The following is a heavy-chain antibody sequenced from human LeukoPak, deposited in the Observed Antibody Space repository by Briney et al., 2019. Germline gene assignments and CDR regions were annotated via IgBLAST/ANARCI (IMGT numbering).Heavy chain of an antibody. Sequence: GGSLRLSCAASGFTFSTSAMNWVRQAPGRGLEWVSSISPTGGAIFYADSLRGRFTISRDNAKNSLYLQMNSLRAEDTALYFCAGGIRERGFDYWGQGTLVTVSS. D-gene: IGHD1-1*01. CDR1: GFTFSTSA. CDR3: AGGIRERGFDY. J-gene: IGHJ4*02. CDR2: ISPTGGAI. V-gene: IGHV3-21*01.